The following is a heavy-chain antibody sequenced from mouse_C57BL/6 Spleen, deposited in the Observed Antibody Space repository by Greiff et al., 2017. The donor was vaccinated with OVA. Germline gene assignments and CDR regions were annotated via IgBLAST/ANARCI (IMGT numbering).Heavy chain of an antibody. CDR1: GFTFSSYA. J-gene: IGHJ1*03. CDR2: ISSGGGYL. Sequence: EVKLMESGEGLVKPGGSLKLSCAASGFTFSSYAMSWVRQTPEKRLEWVAYISSGGGYLYYAGTVSGRFTISRDNAKNTLYLKISSLKSEDTAMYYCTRGCGNYDWYFDVWGTGTTVTVSS. D-gene: IGHD2-1*01. CDR3: TRGCGNYDWYFDV. V-gene: IGHV5-9-1*02.